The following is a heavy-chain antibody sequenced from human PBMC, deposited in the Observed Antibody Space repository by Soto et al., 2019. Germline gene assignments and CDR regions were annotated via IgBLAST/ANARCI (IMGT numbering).Heavy chain of an antibody. V-gene: IGHV3-23*01. J-gene: IGHJ4*02. CDR3: AKAHLDY. CDR1: GFPFSTKA. Sequence: GGSLRLSCTASGFPFSTKAMSWVRQAPGKGLEWVSAISGSGGSTYYADSVKGRFTISRDNSKNTLYLQMNSLRADDTAVYYCAKAHLDYWGQGTLVTVSS. CDR2: ISGSGGST.